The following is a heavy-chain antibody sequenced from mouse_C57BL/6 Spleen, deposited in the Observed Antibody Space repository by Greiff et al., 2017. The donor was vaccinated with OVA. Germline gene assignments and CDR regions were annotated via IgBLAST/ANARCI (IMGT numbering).Heavy chain of an antibody. CDR3: AREGTAQAAWFAY. CDR2: INPNNGGN. D-gene: IGHD3-2*02. CDR1: GYTFTDYN. V-gene: IGHV1-22*01. Sequence: EVKLMESGPELVKPGASVKMSCKASGYTFTDYNMHWVKQSHGKSLEWIGYINPNNGGNSYNQKFKGKATLTVNKSSSTAYMELRSLTSEDSAVYYCAREGTAQAAWFAYWGQGTLVTVSA. J-gene: IGHJ3*01.